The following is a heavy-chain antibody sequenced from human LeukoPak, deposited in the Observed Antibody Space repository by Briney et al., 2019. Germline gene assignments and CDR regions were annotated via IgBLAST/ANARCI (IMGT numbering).Heavy chain of an antibody. CDR1: GYTFTSYD. V-gene: IGHV1-8*01. D-gene: IGHD3-10*01. CDR3: ARGSVLLWFGEFNP. Sequence: GASVKVSCKASGYTFTSYDINWVRQATGQGLEWMGWMNPNSGNTGYAQKFQGRVTMTRNTSISTAYMELSSLRSEDTAVYYCARGSVLLWFGEFNPWGQGTLSPPPQ. J-gene: IGHJ5*02. CDR2: MNPNSGNT.